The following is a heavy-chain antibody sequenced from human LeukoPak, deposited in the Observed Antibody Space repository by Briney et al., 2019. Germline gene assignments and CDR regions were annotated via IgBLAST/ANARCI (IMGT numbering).Heavy chain of an antibody. J-gene: IGHJ4*02. D-gene: IGHD1-26*01. CDR3: ARDPSSGSYYGWLLRY. CDR1: GLTFINFG. Sequence: GGSLRLSCAASGLTFINFGMTWIRQAPGKGLEWVSAISGSGVITFYADSVKGRFTISRDNSKNTLYLQMNSLRAEDTAVYYCARDPSSGSYYGWLLRYWGQGTLVTVSS. CDR2: ISGSGVIT. V-gene: IGHV3-23*01.